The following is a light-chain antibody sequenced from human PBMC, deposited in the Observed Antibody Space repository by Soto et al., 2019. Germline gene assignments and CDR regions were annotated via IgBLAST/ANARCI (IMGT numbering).Light chain of an antibody. Sequence: QSALTQPRSVSGSPGQSVTISCTGTSSDVGGYNYVSWYQQHPGKAPKLMIYDVTKRPSGVPDRFSGSKSGNTASLTISGLQADDEADYYCCSYAGGPWVFGGGTKLTVL. CDR2: DVT. CDR3: CSYAGGPWV. V-gene: IGLV2-11*01. J-gene: IGLJ3*02. CDR1: SSDVGGYNY.